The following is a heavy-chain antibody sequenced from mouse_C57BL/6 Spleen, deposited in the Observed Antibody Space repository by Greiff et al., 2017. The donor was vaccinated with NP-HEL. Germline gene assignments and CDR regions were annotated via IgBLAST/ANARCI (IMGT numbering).Heavy chain of an antibody. CDR2: IDPSDSYT. CDR3: AGSWGASFDY. Sequence: QVQLQQPGAELVMPGASVKLSCKASGYTFTSYWMHWVKQRPGQGLEWIGEIDPSDSYTNYNQKFKGKATLTVDKSSSTAYMQLSGLTSEDSAVYYSAGSWGASFDYWGQGTLLTVSA. CDR1: GYTFTSYW. V-gene: IGHV1-69*01. J-gene: IGHJ3*01.